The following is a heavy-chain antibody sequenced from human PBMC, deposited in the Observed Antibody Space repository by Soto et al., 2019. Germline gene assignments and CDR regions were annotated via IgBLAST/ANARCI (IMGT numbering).Heavy chain of an antibody. CDR3: AKGPTVFGAVISFDYYYGMYV. V-gene: IGHV3-23*01. CDR2: ISGSGAGT. J-gene: IGHJ6*02. D-gene: IGHD3-3*01. Sequence: GGSLRLSCTASGFTFSSSAMSWVRQAPGRGLEWVSGISGSGAGTYYADSVKGRFTISRDNSKNTLYLQMSGLRAEGAAVYYCAKGPTVFGAVISFDYYYGMYVWGQGTPVTVSS. CDR1: GFTFSSSA.